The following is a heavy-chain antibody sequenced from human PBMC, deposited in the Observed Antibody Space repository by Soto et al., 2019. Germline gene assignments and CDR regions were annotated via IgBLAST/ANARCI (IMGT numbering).Heavy chain of an antibody. J-gene: IGHJ6*02. Sequence: GASVKVSCKASGYTFTSYAMHWVRQAPGQRLEWMGWINAGNGNTKYSQKFQGRVTITRDTSASTAYMELSSLRSEDTAVYYCARSAPPDILTGYLVYYYYGMDVWGQGTTVTVSS. V-gene: IGHV1-3*01. CDR1: GYTFTSYA. D-gene: IGHD3-9*01. CDR2: INAGNGNT. CDR3: ARSAPPDILTGYLVYYYYGMDV.